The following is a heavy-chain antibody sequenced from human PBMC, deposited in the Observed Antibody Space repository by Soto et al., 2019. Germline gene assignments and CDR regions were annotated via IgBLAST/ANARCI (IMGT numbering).Heavy chain of an antibody. D-gene: IGHD4-4*01. V-gene: IGHV4-39*01. CDR2: IYYSGST. CDR3: ARPGAPTVTTWDTRPHYYYYGMDV. CDR1: GGSLSSSSYY. Sequence: SETLSPPCTVSGGSLSSSSYYWGWIRQPPGKGLEWIGSIYYSGSTYYNPSLKSRVTISVDTSKNQFSLKLSSVTAADTAVYYCARPGAPTVTTWDTRPHYYYYGMDVWGQGTTVTVSS. J-gene: IGHJ6*02.